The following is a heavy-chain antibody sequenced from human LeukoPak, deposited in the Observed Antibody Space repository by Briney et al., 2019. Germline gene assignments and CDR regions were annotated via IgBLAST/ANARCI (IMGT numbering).Heavy chain of an antibody. D-gene: IGHD3-10*01. CDR1: GGSISSYY. J-gene: IGHJ3*02. Sequence: PSETLSLTCTVSGGSISSYYWSWLRQPPGKGLEWIGYIYYSGSTNYNPSLKSRVTISVDTSKNQFSLKLSSVTAADTAVYYCVRDRVSGAFAISGQGTMVTVSS. CDR2: IYYSGST. CDR3: VRDRVSGAFAI. V-gene: IGHV4-59*01.